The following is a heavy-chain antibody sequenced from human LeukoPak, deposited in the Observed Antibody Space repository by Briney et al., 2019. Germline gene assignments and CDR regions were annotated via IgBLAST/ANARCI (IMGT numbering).Heavy chain of an antibody. CDR3: ARTTTVSYFDY. J-gene: IGHJ4*02. V-gene: IGHV4-59*08. D-gene: IGHD4-17*01. CDR2: IYYSGST. Sequence: PSETLSLTCTVSGGSISSYYWSWLRQPPGKGLEWIGYIYYSGSTNYNPSLTSRVTISVDTSKNQFSLKLSSVTAADTAVYYCARTTTVSYFDYWGQGTLVTVSS. CDR1: GGSISSYY.